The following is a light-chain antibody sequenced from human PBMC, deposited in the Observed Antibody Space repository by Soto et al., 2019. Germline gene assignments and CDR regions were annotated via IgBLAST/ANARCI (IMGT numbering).Light chain of an antibody. CDR2: GAS. CDR3: QQLNSYPIT. CDR1: QSVSSNY. V-gene: IGKV3-20*01. Sequence: EIVLAQSPGTLSLSPGERATLSCRASQSVSSNYLAWYQQKPGQAPRLLIYGASSRATGIPDRFSGSGSGTDFTLTISSLQPEDFATYFCQQLNSYPITFGQGTRLEI. J-gene: IGKJ5*01.